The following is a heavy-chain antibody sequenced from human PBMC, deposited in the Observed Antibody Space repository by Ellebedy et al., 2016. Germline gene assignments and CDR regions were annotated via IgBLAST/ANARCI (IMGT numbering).Heavy chain of an antibody. CDR2: ISGSTGPI. CDR3: ASRLGIGP. D-gene: IGHD3-16*01. V-gene: IGHV3-48*01. CDR1: GLNLSDYT. J-gene: IGHJ5*02. Sequence: GGSLRLXXAASGLNLSDYTMNWVRQAPGKGLEWIPYISGSTGPIHYADSVKGRFTISSDKARNLLYLEMNNLRADDTAVYYCASRLGIGPWGQGTLVTVSS.